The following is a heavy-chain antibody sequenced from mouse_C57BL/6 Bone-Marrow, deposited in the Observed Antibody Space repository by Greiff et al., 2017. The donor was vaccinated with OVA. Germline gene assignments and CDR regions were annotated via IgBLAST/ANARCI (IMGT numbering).Heavy chain of an antibody. J-gene: IGHJ2*01. V-gene: IGHV14-1*01. CDR2: IDPEDGDT. D-gene: IGHD1-1*01. CDR1: GFNIKDYY. Sequence: VQLQQSGAELVRPGASVKLSCTASGFNIKDYYMHWVKQRPEQGLEWIGRIDPEDGDTEYAPKFQGKATMTADTSSNPAYLQLISLTSEDTAVYYCTTSIYYGSRDYFDYWGQGTTLTVSS. CDR3: TTSIYYGSRDYFDY.